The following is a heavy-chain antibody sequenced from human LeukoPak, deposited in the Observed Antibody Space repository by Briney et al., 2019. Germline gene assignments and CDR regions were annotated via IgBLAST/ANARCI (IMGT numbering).Heavy chain of an antibody. Sequence: PGGSLRLSCAASGFTFSSYSMNWVRQAPGKGLEWVSSISSSSSYIYYADSVKGRFTISRDNAKNSLYLQMNSLRAEDTAVYYCARDLGSPEGTIFGIWGQGTMVTVSS. J-gene: IGHJ3*02. V-gene: IGHV3-21*01. CDR2: ISSSSSYI. CDR3: ARDLGSPEGTIFGI. CDR1: GFTFSSYS. D-gene: IGHD3-3*01.